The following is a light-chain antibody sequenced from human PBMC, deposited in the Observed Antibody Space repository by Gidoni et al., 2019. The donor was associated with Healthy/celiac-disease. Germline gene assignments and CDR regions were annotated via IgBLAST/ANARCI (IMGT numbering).Light chain of an antibody. CDR2: DAS. J-gene: IGKJ4*01. Sequence: IVLTQSPATLSLSPGARATLSCRASQGVSSYLAWYQQKPGQAPRLLIYDASNRATGIPARFSGSGSGTDFTLTISSLEPEDFAVYYCQQRSNWPRSTFGGGTKVEIK. CDR1: QGVSSY. V-gene: IGKV3-11*01. CDR3: QQRSNWPRST.